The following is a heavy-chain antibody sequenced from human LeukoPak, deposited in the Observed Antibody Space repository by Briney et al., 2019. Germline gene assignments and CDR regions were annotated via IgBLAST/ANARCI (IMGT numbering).Heavy chain of an antibody. D-gene: IGHD3-10*01. CDR1: GFTFDDYA. V-gene: IGHV3-9*01. CDR3: AKDGPRGSGAKYYYYYMDV. J-gene: IGHJ6*03. Sequence: GGSLRLSCAASGFTFDDYAMHWVRQAPGKGLEWVSGISWNSGSIGYADSVKGRFTISRDNAKNSLYLQMNSLRAEDTALYYCAKDGPRGSGAKYYYYYMDVWGKGTTVTISS. CDR2: ISWNSGSI.